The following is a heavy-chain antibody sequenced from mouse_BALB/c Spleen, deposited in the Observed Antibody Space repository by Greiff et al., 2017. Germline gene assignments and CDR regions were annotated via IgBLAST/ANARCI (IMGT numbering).Heavy chain of an antibody. CDR2: IYWDDDK. CDR3: ARSSPYGNPMDY. V-gene: IGHV8-12*01. J-gene: IGHJ4*01. CDR1: GFSLSTSGMG. Sequence: QVTLKESGPGILQPSQTLSLTCSFSGFSLSTSGMGVSWIRQPSGKGLEWLAHIYWDDDKRYNPSLKSRLTISKDTSSNQVFLKITSVDTADTATYYCARSSPYGNPMDYWGQGTSVTVSS. D-gene: IGHD2-1*01.